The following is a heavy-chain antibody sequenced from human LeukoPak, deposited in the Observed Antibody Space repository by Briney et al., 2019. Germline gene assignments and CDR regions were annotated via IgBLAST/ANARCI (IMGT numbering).Heavy chain of an antibody. CDR1: GYTFTGYY. D-gene: IGHD3-10*01. J-gene: IGHJ5*02. CDR3: ARESTMVRAVTGIYT. V-gene: IGHV1-2*02. CDR2: INPNSGGT. Sequence: GASVKVSCKASGYTFTGYYMHWVRQAPGQGLEWMGWINPNSGGTNYAQKVQGRVTMTRDTSISKAYMELSRLRSDDTAVYYCARESTMVRAVTGIYTSGAGNLVSVSP.